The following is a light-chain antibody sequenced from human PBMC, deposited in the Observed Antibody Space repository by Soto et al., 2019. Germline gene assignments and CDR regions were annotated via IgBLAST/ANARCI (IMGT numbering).Light chain of an antibody. CDR1: QGISSY. V-gene: IGKV1-8*01. CDR3: QQYYSYPFT. CDR2: AAS. Sequence: AIRMTQSPSSLFASTGDRVTITCRPSQGISSYLAWYQQKPGKAPKLLIYAASTLQSGVPSRFSGSGSGTDFTLTISCLQSEDFATYYCQQYYSYPFTFGPGTKVDIK. J-gene: IGKJ3*01.